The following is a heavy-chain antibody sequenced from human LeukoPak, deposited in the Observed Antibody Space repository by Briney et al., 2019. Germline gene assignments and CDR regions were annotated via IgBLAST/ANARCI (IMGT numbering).Heavy chain of an antibody. Sequence: GASVKVSCKVSGYTLTELSMHWVRQAPGKGLECMGGFDPEDGETIYAQKFQGRVTMTEDTSTDTAYMELSSLRSEDTAVYYCATLDIAVAGHFDYWGQGTLVTVSS. V-gene: IGHV1-24*01. J-gene: IGHJ4*02. CDR2: FDPEDGET. D-gene: IGHD6-19*01. CDR3: ATLDIAVAGHFDY. CDR1: GYTLTELS.